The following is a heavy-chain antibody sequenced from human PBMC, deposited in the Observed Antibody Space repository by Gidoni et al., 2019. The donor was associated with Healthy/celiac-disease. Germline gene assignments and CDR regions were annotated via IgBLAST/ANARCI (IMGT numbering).Heavy chain of an antibody. D-gene: IGHD4-4*01. J-gene: IGHJ3*01. V-gene: IGHV3-21*01. Sequence: EVQLVEFGGGVVTPVGSLRPSCAASGFTFSSYSMNCVRQGPGKGLELVSYISSSSSYIYYADSVKGRFTISRDNAKNSRYLQMNSLRAADTAVYYCAREAYSWGQGTMVTVSS. CDR3: AREAYS. CDR1: GFTFSSYS. CDR2: ISSSSSYI.